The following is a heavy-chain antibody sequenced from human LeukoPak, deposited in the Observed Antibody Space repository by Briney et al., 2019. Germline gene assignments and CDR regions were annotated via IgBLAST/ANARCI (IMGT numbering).Heavy chain of an antibody. CDR1: GYTFTSYC. CDR2: ISAYNGNT. CDR3: ARAGIVVVPAARDNWFDP. Sequence: GASVKVPYKASGYTFTSYCISWVRQAAGQELEWMEWISAYNGNTNYAQKLQGRVTMTTDTSTSTAYLELRSLRSDDPAVYYCARAGIVVVPAARDNWFDPWGQGTLVTVSS. V-gene: IGHV1-18*01. J-gene: IGHJ5*02. D-gene: IGHD2-2*01.